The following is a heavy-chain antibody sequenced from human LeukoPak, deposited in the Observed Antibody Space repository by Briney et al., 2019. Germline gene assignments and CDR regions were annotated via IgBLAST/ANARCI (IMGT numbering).Heavy chain of an antibody. V-gene: IGHV4-34*01. CDR1: GGSFSGYY. D-gene: IGHD6-19*01. J-gene: IGHJ4*02. Sequence: SETLSLTCAVYGGSFSGYYWSWIRQPPGKGLEWTGEINHSGSTNYNPSLKSRVTISVDTSKNQFSLKLSSVTAADTAVYYCARGQEQWLAHFDYWGQGTLVTVSS. CDR3: ARGQEQWLAHFDY. CDR2: INHSGST.